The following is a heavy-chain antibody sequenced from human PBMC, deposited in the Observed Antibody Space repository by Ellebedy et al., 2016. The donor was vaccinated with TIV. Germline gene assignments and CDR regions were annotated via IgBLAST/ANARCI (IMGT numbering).Heavy chain of an antibody. D-gene: IGHD3-22*01. Sequence: AASVKVSCKASGYTFTGYYMHWVRQAPGQGLEWMGWINPNSGGTNYAQKFQGRVTMTRDTSISTAYMELSRLRSDDTAVYYCATHRPMYYYDSSGYYLGWEIWGQGTLVTVSS. J-gene: IGHJ4*02. V-gene: IGHV1-2*02. CDR2: INPNSGGT. CDR1: GYTFTGYY. CDR3: ATHRPMYYYDSSGYYLGWEI.